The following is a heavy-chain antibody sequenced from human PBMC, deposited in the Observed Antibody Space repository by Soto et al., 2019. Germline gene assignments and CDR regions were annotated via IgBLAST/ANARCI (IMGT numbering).Heavy chain of an antibody. CDR2: INPNSGGT. CDR3: ASNYYDSSGYYPMMY. J-gene: IGHJ4*02. Sequence: QVQLVQSGAEVKKPGASVKVSCKASGYTFTGYYMHWVRQAPGQGLEWMGWINPNSGGTNYAQKFQGWVTMTRDTSISTADMELSRLRSYDTAVYYCASNYYDSSGYYPMMYWGQGTLVTVSS. D-gene: IGHD3-22*01. V-gene: IGHV1-2*04. CDR1: GYTFTGYY.